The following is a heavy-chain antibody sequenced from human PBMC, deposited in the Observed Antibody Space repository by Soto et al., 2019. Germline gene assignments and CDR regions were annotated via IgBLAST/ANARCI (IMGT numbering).Heavy chain of an antibody. J-gene: IGHJ4*02. V-gene: IGHV5-10-1*01. CDR3: ARLAMWSRYSSGGFDY. CDR2: IDPSDSYT. CDR1: GYSFTSYW. D-gene: IGHD6-19*01. Sequence: SLKISCKGSGYSFTSYWISWVRQMPGKGLEWMGRIDPSDSYTNYSPSFQGHVTISADKSISTAYLQWSSLKASDTAMYYCARLAMWSRYSSGGFDYWGQGTLVTVSS.